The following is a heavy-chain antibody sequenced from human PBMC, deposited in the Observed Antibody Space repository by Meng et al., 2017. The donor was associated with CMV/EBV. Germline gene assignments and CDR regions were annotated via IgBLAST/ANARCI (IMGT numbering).Heavy chain of an antibody. Sequence: SETLSLTCAVYGGSFSGYYWSWIRQPPRKGLEWIGEINHSGSTNYNPSLKSRVTISVDTSKNQFSLKLSSVTAADTAVYYCARVPTVTTTAYFDYWGQGTLVTVSS. D-gene: IGHD4-17*01. CDR2: INHSGST. J-gene: IGHJ4*02. CDR3: ARVPTVTTTAYFDY. CDR1: GGSFSGYY. V-gene: IGHV4-34*01.